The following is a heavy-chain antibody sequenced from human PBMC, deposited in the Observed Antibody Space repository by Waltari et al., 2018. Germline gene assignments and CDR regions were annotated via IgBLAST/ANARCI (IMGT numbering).Heavy chain of an antibody. J-gene: IGHJ5*02. Sequence: QVQLQESGPGLVKPSETLSLTCTVSGGSISSYYWSWIRQPPGKGLEWIGYIYYSGSTNYNPSLKSRVTISVDTSKNQFSLKLSSVTAVDTAVYYCARSPFWGGDNWFDPWGQGTLVTVSS. CDR2: IYYSGST. CDR3: ARSPFWGGDNWFDP. D-gene: IGHD3-16*01. CDR1: GGSISSYY. V-gene: IGHV4-59*01.